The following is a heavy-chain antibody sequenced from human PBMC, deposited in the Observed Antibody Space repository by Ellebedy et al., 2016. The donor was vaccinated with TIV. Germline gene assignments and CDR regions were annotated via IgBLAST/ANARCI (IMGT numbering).Heavy chain of an antibody. CDR2: IYPGDSHT. CDR1: GYSLTNYW. V-gene: IGHV5-51*01. J-gene: IGHJ3*02. Sequence: GESLKISXKGSGYSLTNYWIGWVRQMPGKGLEWMGIIYPGDSHTKYSPSFQGQVTISADKSISTAYLQWSSLKASDTAMYYCARAPRDSGGYYHAFDIWGQGTMVTVSS. CDR3: ARAPRDSGGYYHAFDI. D-gene: IGHD3-22*01.